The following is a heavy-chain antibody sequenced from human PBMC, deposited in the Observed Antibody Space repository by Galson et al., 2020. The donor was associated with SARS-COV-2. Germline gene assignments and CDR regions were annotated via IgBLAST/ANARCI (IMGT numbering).Heavy chain of an antibody. CDR3: ARPHSGSYSNAFDY. D-gene: IGHD1-26*01. J-gene: IGHJ4*02. Sequence: GGSLRLSCAASGFTFSSYAMHWVRQAPGKGLEWVAVISYDGSNKYYADSVKGRFTISRDNSKNTLYLQMNSLRAEDTAVYYCARPHSGSYSNAFDYWGQGTLVTVSS. V-gene: IGHV3-30*04. CDR2: ISYDGSNK. CDR1: GFTFSSYA.